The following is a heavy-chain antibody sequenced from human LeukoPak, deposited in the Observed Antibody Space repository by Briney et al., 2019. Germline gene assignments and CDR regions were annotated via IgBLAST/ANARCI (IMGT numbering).Heavy chain of an antibody. Sequence: GGSLRLSCAASGFTFSSYWMSWVRQAPGKGLEWVASIKQDGSEKYYVDSVKGRFTTSRDNAKNSVYLQMNSLRAEDTAVYYCGRRGSTSWYVYWGQGTLVTVSS. CDR3: GRRGSTSWYVY. CDR1: GFTFSSYW. V-gene: IGHV3-7*01. D-gene: IGHD6-13*01. CDR2: IKQDGSEK. J-gene: IGHJ4*02.